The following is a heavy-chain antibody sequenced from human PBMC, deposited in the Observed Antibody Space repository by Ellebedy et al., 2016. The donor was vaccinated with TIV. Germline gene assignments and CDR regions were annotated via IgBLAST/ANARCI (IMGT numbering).Heavy chain of an antibody. J-gene: IGHJ4*02. Sequence: SETLSLXXSVSGGSITSSTYSWSWVRQPPGKGLEWIGEINHSGSTNYDPSLKSRVTISVDTSKNQFSLKVTSVTAADTAVYYCARGHYYGSGSYSLDYWGQGTLVTVSS. CDR1: GGSITSSTYS. D-gene: IGHD3-10*01. V-gene: IGHV4-4*02. CDR3: ARGHYYGSGSYSLDY. CDR2: INHSGST.